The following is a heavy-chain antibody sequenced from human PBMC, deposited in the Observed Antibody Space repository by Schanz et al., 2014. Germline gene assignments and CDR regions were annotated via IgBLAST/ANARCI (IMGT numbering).Heavy chain of an antibody. J-gene: IGHJ6*02. CDR3: ARELVTYYGSGPTTYPRLYGMDV. CDR1: GYTFSSYG. CDR2: ITVYNGNT. V-gene: IGHV1-18*04. D-gene: IGHD3-10*01. Sequence: QVHLVQSRAEVRKPGASVKVSCKASGYTFSSYGLSWVRQAPGQGLEWLGWITVYNGNTNYAQKRKGRVTXATAKPPSPGYMELRSPRSDDTAVYFWARELVTYYGSGPTTYPRLYGMDVWGQGTTVTVSS.